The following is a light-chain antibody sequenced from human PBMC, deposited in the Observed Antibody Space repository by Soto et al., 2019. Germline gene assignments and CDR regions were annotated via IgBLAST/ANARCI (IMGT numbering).Light chain of an antibody. CDR1: QSFSSY. V-gene: IGKV3-11*01. CDR2: DAS. CDR3: QHRSNWPRT. J-gene: IGKJ1*01. Sequence: ELVLSQSPATLSLSPGEIATLSCRASQSFSSYLAWYQQKPGQAPRLLIYDASNRATGIPARFSGSGSGTDFTLTISSLEPEDFAVYYCQHRSNWPRTFGQGTKV.